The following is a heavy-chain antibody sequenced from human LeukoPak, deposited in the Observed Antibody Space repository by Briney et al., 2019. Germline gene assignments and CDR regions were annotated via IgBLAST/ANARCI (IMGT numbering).Heavy chain of an antibody. CDR3: ARVPGRAGPFY. V-gene: IGHV4-34*01. Sequence: SETLSLTCAVYGGSFSGYYWSWIRQPPGKGLEWIGEINHSGSTNYNPSLKSRVSISVDTSKNQFSLKLSSVTAADTAVYYCARVPGRAGPFYWGQGTTVTVSS. CDR1: GGSFSGYY. D-gene: IGHD2/OR15-2a*01. CDR2: INHSGST. J-gene: IGHJ6*02.